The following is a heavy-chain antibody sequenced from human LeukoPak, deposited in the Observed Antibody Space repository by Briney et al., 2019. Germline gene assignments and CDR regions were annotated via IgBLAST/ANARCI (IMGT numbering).Heavy chain of an antibody. J-gene: IGHJ4*02. V-gene: IGHV3-30*04. Sequence: PGGSLRLSCAASGFTFSSYATHWVRQAPGKGLEWVAVISYDGSNKYYADSVKGRFTISRDNAKNSLYLQMNSLRADDTAVYYCARDNEAPDIVGATPFDYWGQGTLVTVSS. D-gene: IGHD1-26*01. CDR2: ISYDGSNK. CDR3: ARDNEAPDIVGATPFDY. CDR1: GFTFSSYA.